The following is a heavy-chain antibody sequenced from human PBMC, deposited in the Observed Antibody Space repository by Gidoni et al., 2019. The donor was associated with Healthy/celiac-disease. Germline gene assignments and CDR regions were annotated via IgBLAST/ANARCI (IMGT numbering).Heavy chain of an antibody. CDR2: INHSGST. D-gene: IGHD3-22*01. V-gene: IGHV4-34*01. J-gene: IGHJ3*02. CDR3: ARAYMIVDAFDI. Sequence: QVQLQQWGAGLLKPSETLSLTCAVYGGSFSGYYWSWIRQPPGKGLEWIGEINHSGSTNYNPSLKSRVTISVDTSKNQFSLKLSSVTAADTAVYYCARAYMIVDAFDIWGQGTMVTVSS. CDR1: GGSFSGYY.